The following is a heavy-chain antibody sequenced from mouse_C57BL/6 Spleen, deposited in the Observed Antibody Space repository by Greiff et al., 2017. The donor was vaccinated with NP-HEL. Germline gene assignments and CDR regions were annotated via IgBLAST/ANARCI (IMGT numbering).Heavy chain of an antibody. CDR3: ARTDYYGSSYYAMDY. V-gene: IGHV1-80*01. CDR1: GYAFSSYW. J-gene: IGHJ4*01. D-gene: IGHD1-1*01. CDR2: IYPGDGDT. Sequence: QVQLQQSGAELVKPGASVKISCKASGYAFSSYWMNWVKQRPGKGLEWIGQIYPGDGDTNYNGKFKGKATLTAAKSSSTAYMQLSSLTSEDSAVYFCARTDYYGSSYYAMDYWGQGTSVTVSS.